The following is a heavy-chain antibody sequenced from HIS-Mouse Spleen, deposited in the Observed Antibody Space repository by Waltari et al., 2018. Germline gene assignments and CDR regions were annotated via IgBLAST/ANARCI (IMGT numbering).Heavy chain of an antibody. CDR1: GGPISSYY. V-gene: IGHV4-4*07. CDR2: IYTSGST. CDR3: ARYCSGGSCYGGSFDY. D-gene: IGHD2-15*01. Sequence: QVQLQESGPGLVKPSETLSLTCTASGGPISSYYWRWMRPPAGKGLEWIGRIYTSGSTNYNPSLKSRVTMSVDTSKNQFSLKLSSVTAADTAVYYCARYCSGGSCYGGSFDYWGQGTLVTVSS. J-gene: IGHJ4*02.